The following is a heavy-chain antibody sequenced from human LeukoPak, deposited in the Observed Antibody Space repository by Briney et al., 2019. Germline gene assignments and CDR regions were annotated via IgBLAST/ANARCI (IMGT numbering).Heavy chain of an antibody. J-gene: IGHJ4*02. CDR1: GGSISSYY. Sequence: SQTLSLTRTVSGGSISSYYWSWIRQPPGKGLEWIGYIYYSGSTNYNPSLKSRVTISVDTSKNQFSLKLSSVTAADTAVYYCATHYYDSSGYYHFDYWGQGTLVTVSS. CDR2: IYYSGST. D-gene: IGHD3-22*01. V-gene: IGHV4-59*01. CDR3: ATHYYDSSGYYHFDY.